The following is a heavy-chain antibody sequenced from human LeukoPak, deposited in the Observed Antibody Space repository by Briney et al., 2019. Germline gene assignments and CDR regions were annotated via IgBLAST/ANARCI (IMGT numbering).Heavy chain of an antibody. Sequence: SETLSLTCTVSGGSISSYYCSWIRQPPGKGLEWIGYMYFSGSTNYNPSLKSRVTISVDMSKNQFSLKLSSVTAADTAVYYCVRSSTYHLFDDWGQGTLVTVSS. CDR3: VRSSTYHLFDD. J-gene: IGHJ4*02. CDR2: MYFSGST. V-gene: IGHV4-59*08. D-gene: IGHD2-15*01. CDR1: GGSISSYY.